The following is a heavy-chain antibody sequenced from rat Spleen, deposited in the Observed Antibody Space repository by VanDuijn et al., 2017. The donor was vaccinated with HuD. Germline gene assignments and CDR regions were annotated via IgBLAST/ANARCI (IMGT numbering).Heavy chain of an antibody. V-gene: IGHV5-7*01. CDR2: ISFDGSST. CDR3: ARQGMGIIPFDY. D-gene: IGHD1-9*01. J-gene: IGHJ2*01. CDR1: GFTFSDYY. Sequence: EVQLVESGGGLVQPGRSLKLSCAASGFTFSDYYMAWVRQAPTKGLEWVASISFDGSSTYYRDSVKGRFTISRDNAKNTLYLQMDSLRSEDTATYYCARQGMGIIPFDYWGQGVMVTVSS.